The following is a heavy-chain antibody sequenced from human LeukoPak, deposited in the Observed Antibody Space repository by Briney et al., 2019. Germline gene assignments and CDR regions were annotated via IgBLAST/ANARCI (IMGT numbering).Heavy chain of an antibody. V-gene: IGHV1-69*13. J-gene: IGHJ5*02. CDR1: GGTFTSYA. D-gene: IGHD1-26*01. CDR3: ARKLRLGGNWFDP. Sequence: LVKVSCKTSGGTFTSYAITWVRQAPGQGLEWMGKIIPISGTTNYAQKFQGRVTFTADESTSTAYMELSSLRSEDTALYYCARKLRLGGNWFDPWGQGTLVTVSS. CDR2: IIPISGTT.